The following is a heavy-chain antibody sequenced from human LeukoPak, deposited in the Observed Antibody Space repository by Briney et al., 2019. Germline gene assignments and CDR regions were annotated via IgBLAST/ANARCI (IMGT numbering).Heavy chain of an antibody. CDR2: ISSSSSYI. D-gene: IGHD2-2*01. Sequence: GGSLRLSCAASGFTFSSYSMNWVRQAPGKGLEWVSSISSSSSYIYYADSVKGRFIISRDNAKNTLYLQMNSLRAEDTAVYYCAHGSMYQLDYWGQGTLVTVSS. CDR1: GFTFSSYS. CDR3: AHGSMYQLDY. J-gene: IGHJ4*02. V-gene: IGHV3-21*04.